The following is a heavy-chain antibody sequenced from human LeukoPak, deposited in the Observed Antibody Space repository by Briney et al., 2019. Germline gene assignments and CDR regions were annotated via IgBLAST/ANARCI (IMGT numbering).Heavy chain of an antibody. J-gene: IGHJ6*02. CDR3: ARDLLRYGMDV. D-gene: IGHD1-26*01. V-gene: IGHV4-61*01. CDR2: IYYSGST. CDR1: GGSISSSSYY. Sequence: SETLSLTCTVSGGSISSSSYYWGWIRQPPGKGLEWIGYIYYSGSTNYNPSLKSRVTISVDTSKNQFSLKLSSVTAADTAVYYCARDLLRYGMDVWGQGTTVTVSS.